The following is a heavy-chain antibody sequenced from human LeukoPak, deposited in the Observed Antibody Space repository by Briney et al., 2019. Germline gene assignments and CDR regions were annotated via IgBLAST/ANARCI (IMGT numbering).Heavy chain of an antibody. CDR3: AKDQSYEEAMTRGYFDY. CDR1: EFTLSGYW. D-gene: IGHD5-18*01. V-gene: IGHV3-74*01. J-gene: IGHJ4*02. Sequence: PGGSLRLSCAASEFTLSGYWMHWVRQAPGKGLVWVSRINSDGTSINYADSVKGRFTISRDNSKNTLYLQMNSLRAEDTAVYNCAKDQSYEEAMTRGYFDYWGQGTLVTVSS. CDR2: INSDGTSI.